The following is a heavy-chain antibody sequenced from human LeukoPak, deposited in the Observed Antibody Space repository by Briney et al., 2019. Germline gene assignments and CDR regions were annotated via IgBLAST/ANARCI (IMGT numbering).Heavy chain of an antibody. J-gene: IGHJ3*02. CDR1: GGSFSGYY. V-gene: IGHV4-34*01. CDR3: ARYRNEALFAFDI. Sequence: PSETLSLTCAVYGGSFSGYYWSWIRQPPGKGLEWIGEINHSGSTNYNPSLKSRVTISVDTSKNQFSLKLSSVTAADTAVYYCARYRNEALFAFDIWGQGTMVTVSS. CDR2: INHSGST. D-gene: IGHD1-14*01.